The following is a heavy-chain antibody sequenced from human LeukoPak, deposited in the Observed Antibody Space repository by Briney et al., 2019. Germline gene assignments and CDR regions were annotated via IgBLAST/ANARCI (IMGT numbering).Heavy chain of an antibody. CDR2: IYYTGST. CDR3: ASRKLGNDY. Sequence: SETLSLTCTLSGGSVSDYYWSWLRQSPGKGLEWIGYIYYTGSTTYNPSLKSRVTISADTSKNQFSLKLSSVTAADTAVYYCASRKLGNDYWGQGTLVTGSS. D-gene: IGHD7-27*01. CDR1: GGSVSDYY. J-gene: IGHJ4*02. V-gene: IGHV4-59*02.